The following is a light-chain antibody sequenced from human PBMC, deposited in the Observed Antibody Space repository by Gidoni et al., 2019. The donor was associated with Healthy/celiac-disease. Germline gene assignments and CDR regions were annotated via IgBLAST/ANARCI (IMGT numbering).Light chain of an antibody. CDR1: QSVSSY. Sequence: EIVLTQSPATLSLSPGERATLSCRASQSVSSYLAWYQQQPGQAPSLLIYDASIRATGIPARFSGSGSGTDFTLTISSLEPADFAVYYCQQRSNWPLITFGQGTRLEIK. V-gene: IGKV3-11*01. CDR2: DAS. CDR3: QQRSNWPLIT. J-gene: IGKJ5*01.